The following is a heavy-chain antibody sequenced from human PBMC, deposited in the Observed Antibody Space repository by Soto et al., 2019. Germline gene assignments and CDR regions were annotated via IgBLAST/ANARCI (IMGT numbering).Heavy chain of an antibody. J-gene: IGHJ6*02. V-gene: IGHV5-51*01. D-gene: IGHD2-8*01. CDR3: ARYSTNGVCYPYGMDV. CDR1: GYSFTSYW. Sequence: ESLKSSCKGSGYSFTSYWSGWVRQMPGKGLEWRGIIYPGDSDTRYSPSFQGQVTILADKSISTAYLQWSNLKASDTALYYCARYSTNGVCYPYGMDVWGQGTTVTVSS. CDR2: IYPGDSDT.